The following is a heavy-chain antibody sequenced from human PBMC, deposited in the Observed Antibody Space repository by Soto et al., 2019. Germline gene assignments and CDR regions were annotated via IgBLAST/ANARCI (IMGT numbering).Heavy chain of an antibody. CDR3: ARVDVYVTTSPAHV. Sequence: QVQLVQAGAEVKNPGASVKVSCKASGYTFTRYGIGWARQAPGQGLEWLGRINTYNGNTNYAQNVQGRVTLTTDTPTSPADMELRSLRSKHPSIYYCARVDVYVTTSPAHVWGAATTVTVSP. V-gene: IGHV1-18*01. D-gene: IGHD4-17*01. J-gene: IGHJ6*04. CDR2: INTYNGNT. CDR1: GYTFTRYG.